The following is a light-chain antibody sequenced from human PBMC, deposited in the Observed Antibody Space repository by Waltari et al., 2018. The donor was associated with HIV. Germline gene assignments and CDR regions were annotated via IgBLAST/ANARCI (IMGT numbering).Light chain of an antibody. V-gene: IGLV1-44*01. CDR3: ATWDDGLSGWV. CDR2: NND. J-gene: IGLJ3*02. Sequence: QPVVTQPPSASGTPGQRVTMSCSGSASNIGGNTVTWYQHLPQTAPKLLIYNNDERPSGVPDRFSASKTGTSASLDISGLQSEDEADYYCATWDDGLSGWVFGGGTKLTVL. CDR1: ASNIGGNT.